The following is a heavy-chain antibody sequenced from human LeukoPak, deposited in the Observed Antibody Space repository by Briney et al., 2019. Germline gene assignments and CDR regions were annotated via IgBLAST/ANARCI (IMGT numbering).Heavy chain of an antibody. Sequence: GGSLRLSGADSGFTFSSSSMNWVPQAPGRGLEWVSYISSASSTIYYADSVKGRFTISRDNSKNTLYLQMNSLRAEDTAVYYCARDSRRVGATGGSDLWGQGTLVTVSS. J-gene: IGHJ5*02. D-gene: IGHD1-26*01. V-gene: IGHV3-48*01. CDR3: ARDSRRVGATGGSDL. CDR2: ISSASSTI. CDR1: GFTFSSSS.